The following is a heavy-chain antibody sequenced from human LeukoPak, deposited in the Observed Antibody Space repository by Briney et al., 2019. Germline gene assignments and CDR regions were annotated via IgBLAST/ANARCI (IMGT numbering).Heavy chain of an antibody. Sequence: PSETLSLTCTVSGGSISSYYWSWIRQPPGKGLEWIGYIYYSGSTNYNPSLKSRVTISVDTSKNQFSLKLSSVTVADTAVYYCARLEQRSGVDYWGQGTLVTVSS. J-gene: IGHJ4*02. CDR1: GGSISSYY. CDR2: IYYSGST. CDR3: ARLEQRSGVDY. D-gene: IGHD1-26*01. V-gene: IGHV4-59*08.